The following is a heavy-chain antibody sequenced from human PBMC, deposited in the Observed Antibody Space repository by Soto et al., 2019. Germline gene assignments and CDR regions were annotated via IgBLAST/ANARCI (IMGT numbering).Heavy chain of an antibody. V-gene: IGHV3-23*01. CDR1: GISIGNYP. CDR2: ISGSGDRT. J-gene: IGHJ4*02. Sequence: EVQLLESGGGLVQPGGSLRLSCEASGISIGNYPMSWVRQAPGKGLDWVSGISGSGDRTYYADSAKGRFTISKDISKNSLSLQLDSLGVEDTAVYFCVKDDGGYPSTPTHWGQGTLVTVSS. D-gene: IGHD3-22*01. CDR3: VKDDGGYPSTPTH.